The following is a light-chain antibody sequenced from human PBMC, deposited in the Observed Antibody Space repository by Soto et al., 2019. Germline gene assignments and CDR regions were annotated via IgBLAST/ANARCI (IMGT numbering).Light chain of an antibody. V-gene: IGLV2-14*01. CDR2: EVS. Sequence: QSVLTQPASVSGSPGQSITISCTGTSSDVGRYNYVSWYQHLPGKAPKLIIYEVSNRPSGVSNRFSASKSGNTASLTISWLQAEDEADYYCSSYTGIAALFGGGTKVTVL. CDR3: SSYTGIAAL. CDR1: SSDVGRYNY. J-gene: IGLJ2*01.